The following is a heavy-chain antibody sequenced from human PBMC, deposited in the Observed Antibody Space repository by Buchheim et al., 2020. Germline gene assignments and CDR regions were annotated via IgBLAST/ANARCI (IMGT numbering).Heavy chain of an antibody. J-gene: IGHJ6*02. CDR1: GFTFTAYN. CDR3: ARAVTVGFWNGYGIPHYYGLDV. V-gene: IGHV3-21*01. D-gene: IGHD3-3*01. Sequence: EVHLVESGGGLVKPGGSLRLSCAASGFTFTAYNISWVRQAPGKGLEWVSTISSSGSFISYADSVKGRFTISRDNAKNSLYLLMNSLTAEDTAVYYCARAVTVGFWNGYGIPHYYGLDVWGQGTT. CDR2: ISSSGSFI.